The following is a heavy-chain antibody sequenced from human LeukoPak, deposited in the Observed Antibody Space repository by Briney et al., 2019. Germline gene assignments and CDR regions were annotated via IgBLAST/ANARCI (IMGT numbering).Heavy chain of an antibody. Sequence: GGSLRLSCAASGFTFSSYGMHWVRQAPGKGLEWVAVISYDGSNKYYADSVKGRFTISRDNSKNTLYLQMNSLRAEDTAVYYCAKSLTDIVLMVYAITLEGVDYCGQGTLVTVSS. D-gene: IGHD2-8*01. J-gene: IGHJ4*02. CDR2: ISYDGSNK. CDR3: AKSLTDIVLMVYAITLEGVDY. V-gene: IGHV3-30*18. CDR1: GFTFSSYG.